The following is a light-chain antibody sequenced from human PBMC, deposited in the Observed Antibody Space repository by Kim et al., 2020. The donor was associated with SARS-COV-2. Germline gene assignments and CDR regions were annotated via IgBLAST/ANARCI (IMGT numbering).Light chain of an antibody. V-gene: IGLV2-14*03. Sequence: QSITISCTGTSSDVGGYNSVSWYQQHPGKAPKLMIYDSCGRASGVSNRFSGSQSGNTASLTISGLRAEDEADYYCSSHTTSSTYVFGSGTRVTVL. J-gene: IGLJ1*01. CDR1: SSDVGGYNS. CDR2: DSC. CDR3: SSHTTSSTYV.